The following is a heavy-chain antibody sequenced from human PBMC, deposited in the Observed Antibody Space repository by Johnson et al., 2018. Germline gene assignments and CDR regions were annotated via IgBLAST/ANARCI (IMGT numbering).Heavy chain of an antibody. D-gene: IGHD6-19*01. Sequence: QLVESGGGLVKPGRSLRLSCTASGFTFGDYAMSWFRQAPGKGLECVGFIRSKSYGGTTEYAASVKGRFTISRDDSKSIAYLQMNSLKTEDTAVYYCTRDKTVAEFYYYGMDVWGQGTTVTVSS. V-gene: IGHV3-49*05. CDR2: IRSKSYGGTT. J-gene: IGHJ6*02. CDR3: TRDKTVAEFYYYGMDV. CDR1: GFTFGDYA.